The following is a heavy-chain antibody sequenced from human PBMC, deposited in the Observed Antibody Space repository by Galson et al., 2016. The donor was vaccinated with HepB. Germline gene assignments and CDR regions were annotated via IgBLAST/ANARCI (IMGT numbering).Heavy chain of an antibody. J-gene: IGHJ4*02. CDR1: GFAFSTNW. CDR2: INLDGSVT. V-gene: IGHV3-74*03. CDR3: ARDAGGSVARPFDY. Sequence: SLRLSCAASGFAFSTNWMHWVRQAPGKGLVWVSRINLDGSVTSHADFGKGRFTTSRDNAKDTVYLQINSLRVEDTGVYYCARDAGGSVARPFDYWGRGILVTFSS. D-gene: IGHD2-15*01.